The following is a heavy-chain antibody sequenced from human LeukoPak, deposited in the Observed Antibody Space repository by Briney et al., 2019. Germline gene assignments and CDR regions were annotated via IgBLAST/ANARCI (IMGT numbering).Heavy chain of an antibody. Sequence: SETLSLTCAVYGGSFSGFFWSWIRQPPGKGLEWIGEINHSGSTNYNPSLKSRVTISVDTSKKQFSLKLTSVTAADTAVYYCARRGLGAFDIWGQGTMVTVSS. CDR3: ARRGLGAFDI. J-gene: IGHJ3*02. V-gene: IGHV4-34*01. CDR1: GGSFSGFF. CDR2: INHSGST.